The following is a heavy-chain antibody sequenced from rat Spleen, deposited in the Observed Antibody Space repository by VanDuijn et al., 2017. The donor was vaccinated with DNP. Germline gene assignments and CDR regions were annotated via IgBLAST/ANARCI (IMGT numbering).Heavy chain of an antibody. J-gene: IGHJ2*01. CDR1: GYSITSNY. V-gene: IGHV3-1*01. CDR3: ARCLYGYYFDY. CDR2: ISYSGST. D-gene: IGHD1-11*01. Sequence: EVQLQESGPGLVKPSQSLSLTCSVTGYSITSNYWAWIRKFPGNKMEWMGYISYSGSTSYNPSLKSRISITRDTSKNQFFLQLNSVTTEETATYYCARCLYGYYFDYWGQGVMVTVSS.